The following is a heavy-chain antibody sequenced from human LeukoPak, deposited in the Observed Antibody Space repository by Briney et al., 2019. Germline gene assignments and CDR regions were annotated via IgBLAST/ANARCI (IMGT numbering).Heavy chain of an antibody. J-gene: IGHJ6*03. V-gene: IGHV3-21*01. Sequence: SGGSLRLSCAASGFTFSSYSMNWVRQAPGKGLEWVSSISSSSYIYYADSVKGRFTISRDNAKNSLYLQMNSLRAEDTAVYYCARDSSGWGDSRYYYYMDVWGKGTTVTVSS. CDR2: ISSSSYI. CDR3: ARDSSGWGDSRYYYYMDV. D-gene: IGHD6-19*01. CDR1: GFTFSSYS.